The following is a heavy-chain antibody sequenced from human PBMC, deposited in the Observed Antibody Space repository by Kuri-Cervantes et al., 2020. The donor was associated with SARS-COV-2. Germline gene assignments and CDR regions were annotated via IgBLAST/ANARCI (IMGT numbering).Heavy chain of an antibody. V-gene: IGHV1-2*04. CDR1: GYAFTDYY. J-gene: IGHJ3*02. CDR2: INHNSGGT. Sequence: ASVKVSCKASGYAFTDYYMHWVRQAPGQGLEWMGWINHNSGGTNYAQKFQGWVTMTRDTSISTVYMELSMLRSDGTAVYYCARSTHFRRLVVISQGGAFDIWGQGTMVTVSS. D-gene: IGHD3-22*01. CDR3: ARSTHFRRLVVISQGGAFDI.